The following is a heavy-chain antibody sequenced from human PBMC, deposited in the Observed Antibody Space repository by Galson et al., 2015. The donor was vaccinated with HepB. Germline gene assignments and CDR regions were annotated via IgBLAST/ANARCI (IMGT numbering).Heavy chain of an antibody. Sequence: SCKASGYTFTSYYMHWVRQAPGQGLEWMGIINPSGGSTSYAQKFQGRVTMTRDTSTSTVYMELSSLRSEDTAVYYCARQGTMARMDVWGQGTTVTVSS. D-gene: IGHD3-10*01. CDR2: INPSGGST. CDR1: GYTFTSYY. V-gene: IGHV1-46*03. J-gene: IGHJ6*02. CDR3: ARQGTMARMDV.